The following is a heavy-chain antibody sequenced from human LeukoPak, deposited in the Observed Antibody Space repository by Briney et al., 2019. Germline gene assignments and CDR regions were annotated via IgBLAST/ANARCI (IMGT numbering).Heavy chain of an antibody. Sequence: GGSLRLSCAASGFTLSSYWMHWVRHAPGKGLVWVSRISNDGSSTTYADSVKGRFTISRDNAKNTLYLQMNSLRAEDTAVYYCARVGSYGSSRYFDYWGQGTLVTVSS. D-gene: IGHD5-18*01. V-gene: IGHV3-74*01. J-gene: IGHJ4*02. CDR1: GFTLSSYW. CDR3: ARVGSYGSSRYFDY. CDR2: ISNDGSST.